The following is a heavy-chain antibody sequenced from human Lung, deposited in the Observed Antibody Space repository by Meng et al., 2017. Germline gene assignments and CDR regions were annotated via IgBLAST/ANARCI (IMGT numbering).Heavy chain of an antibody. V-gene: IGHV1-18*01. CDR2: LGAHDGDT. Sequence: QVQPVQSGPEVKKPGASVKVSCKSSDYTFPGYGVSWVRQAPGQGLEWMAWLGAHDGDTSHAPKFQGRVTVSADRPTATAYMELRSLRSDDTAVYYCARGTPGRSYSDYWGQGTLVTVSS. J-gene: IGHJ4*02. CDR1: DYTFPGYG. D-gene: IGHD3-10*01. CDR3: ARGTPGRSYSDY.